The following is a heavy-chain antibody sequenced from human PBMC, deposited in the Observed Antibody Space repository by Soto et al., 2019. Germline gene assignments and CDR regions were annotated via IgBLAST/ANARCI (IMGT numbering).Heavy chain of an antibody. CDR3: AHTQLTTGANAFDV. CDR2: IYWDDDR. V-gene: IGHV2-5*02. J-gene: IGHJ3*01. Sequence: QITLKESGPTLVKPTQVLTLTCSFSGFSLSTLGAGVGWVRQPPGKALEWLALIYWDDDRQYSPSLKTRLTITKETSKNQVVLTLTNMDPVDTGTYFCAHTQLTTGANAFDVWGQGTIVTVSS. CDR1: GFSLSTLGAG. D-gene: IGHD1-1*01.